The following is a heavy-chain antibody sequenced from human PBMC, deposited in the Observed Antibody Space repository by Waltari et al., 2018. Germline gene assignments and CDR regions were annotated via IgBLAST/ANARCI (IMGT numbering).Heavy chain of an antibody. Sequence: EVLLEESGGGLVQPGGSLRLYCAASGFTLRVYDVTWVRQAPGKGLEWVSYITSTGSIISYPDSMKGRFTISRDNAKNSVSLQMNRLRAEDTALYYCARARAKVYYDEAFDLWGQGTMVTVSS. CDR2: ITSTGSII. V-gene: IGHV3-48*03. J-gene: IGHJ3*01. CDR1: GFTLRVYD. CDR3: ARARAKVYYDEAFDL. D-gene: IGHD3-22*01.